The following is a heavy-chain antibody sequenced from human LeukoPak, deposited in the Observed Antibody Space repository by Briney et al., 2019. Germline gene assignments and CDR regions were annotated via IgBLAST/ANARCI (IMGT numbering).Heavy chain of an antibody. CDR1: GFTFSSYS. CDR3: ARGATIFGVVIPSYYMDV. V-gene: IGHV3-21*01. D-gene: IGHD3-3*01. Sequence: GGSLRLSCAASGFTFSSYSMNWVRQAPGKGLEWVSSISSSSSYIYYADSVKGRFTISRDNAKNSLYLQMNSLRAEDTAVYYCARGATIFGVVIPSYYMDVWGKGTTVTVSS. J-gene: IGHJ6*03. CDR2: ISSSSSYI.